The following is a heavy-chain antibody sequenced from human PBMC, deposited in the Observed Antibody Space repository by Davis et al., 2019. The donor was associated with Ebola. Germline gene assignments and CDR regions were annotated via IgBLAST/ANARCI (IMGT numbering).Heavy chain of an antibody. CDR3: ASIVVVPELVYYYYMDV. Sequence: PSETLSLTCTVSGGSISSYYWSWIRQPPGKGLEWIGYIYYSGSTYYNPSLKSRVTISVDTSKNQFSLKLSSVTAADTAVYYCASIVVVPELVYYYYMDVWGKGTTVTVSS. V-gene: IGHV4-59*08. CDR1: GGSISSYY. J-gene: IGHJ6*03. CDR2: IYYSGST. D-gene: IGHD2-2*01.